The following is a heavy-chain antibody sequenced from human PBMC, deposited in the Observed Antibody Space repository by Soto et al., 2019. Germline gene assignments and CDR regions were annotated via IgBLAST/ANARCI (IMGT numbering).Heavy chain of an antibody. J-gene: IGHJ6*02. CDR1: GFTFSNYW. D-gene: IGHD3-10*01. CDR2: INSDGSST. Sequence: EVQVVESGGGLVQPGGSLRLSCAASGFTFSNYWMQWVRQAPGKGLVWVSRINSDGSSTSYADSVKGRFTISRDNAKNTLYLQMNSLRAEDTAVYYCARAVRSGSYPYYYYGMDVWGQGTTVTVSS. V-gene: IGHV3-74*01. CDR3: ARAVRSGSYPYYYYGMDV.